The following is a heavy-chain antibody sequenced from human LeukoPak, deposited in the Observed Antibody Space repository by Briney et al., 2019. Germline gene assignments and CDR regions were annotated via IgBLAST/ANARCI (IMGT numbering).Heavy chain of an antibody. D-gene: IGHD6-19*01. CDR3: AKARAVAGLNWFDP. V-gene: IGHV3-23*01. J-gene: IGHJ5*02. Sequence: GGSLRLSCAASGFTFSSYAMSWVRQAPGKGLEWVSAISGSGGSTCYADSVKGRFTISRDNSKNTLYLQMNSLRAEDTAVYYCAKARAVAGLNWFDPWGQGTLVTVSS. CDR2: ISGSGGST. CDR1: GFTFSSYA.